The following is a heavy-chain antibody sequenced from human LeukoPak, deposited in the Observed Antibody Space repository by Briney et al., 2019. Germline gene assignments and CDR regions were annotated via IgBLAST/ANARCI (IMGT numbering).Heavy chain of an antibody. CDR1: GYTFTSYG. CDR3: AREWGFDYYYYYYMDV. CDR2: ISAYNGNT. D-gene: IGHD1-26*01. Sequence: ASVKVSCKASGYTFTSYGISWVRQAPGQGLEWMGRISAYNGNTNYAQKLQGRVTMTTDTSTSTAYMELRSLRSDDTAVYYCAREWGFDYYYYYYMDVWGKGTTVTISS. V-gene: IGHV1-18*01. J-gene: IGHJ6*03.